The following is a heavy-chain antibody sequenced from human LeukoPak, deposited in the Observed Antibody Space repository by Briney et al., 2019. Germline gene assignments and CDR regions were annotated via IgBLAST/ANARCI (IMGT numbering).Heavy chain of an antibody. CDR2: MNPNSGNT. V-gene: IGHV1-8*01. CDR3: ARGRTAYYYDSSGYYPGN. Sequence: VASVKVSCKASGYTFTSYDINWVRQATGQGLEWMGWMNPNSGNTGYAQKFQGRVTMTRNTSISTAYMELSSLRSEDTAVYYCARGRTAYYYDSSGYYPGNWGQGTLVTVSS. J-gene: IGHJ4*02. D-gene: IGHD3-22*01. CDR1: GYTFTSYD.